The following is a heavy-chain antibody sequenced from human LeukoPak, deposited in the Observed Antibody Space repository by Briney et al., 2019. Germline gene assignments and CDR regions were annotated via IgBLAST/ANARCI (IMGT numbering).Heavy chain of an antibody. CDR1: GITVSSNY. CDR3: ARGIGSTVFFDH. D-gene: IGHD4-11*01. Sequence: GGSLRLSCAASGITVSSNYMSWVRQAPGKGLEWVSVMYSGGNTYYADSVKGRFTISRDKSKNTLYLQMNSLGAEDTAVYYCARGIGSTVFFDHWGQGTLVTVSS. CDR2: MYSGGNT. J-gene: IGHJ4*02. V-gene: IGHV3-53*01.